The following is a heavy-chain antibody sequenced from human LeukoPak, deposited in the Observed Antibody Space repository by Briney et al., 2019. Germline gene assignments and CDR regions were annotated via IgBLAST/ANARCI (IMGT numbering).Heavy chain of an antibody. CDR1: GFTFSSYA. J-gene: IGHJ4*02. D-gene: IGHD5-18*01. V-gene: IGHV3-23*01. CDR3: AKDERGYSYGYFDY. CDR2: ISGSGGST. Sequence: GGSLRLSCAASGFTFSSYAMSWVRQAPGKGLEWVSAISGSGGSTYYADSVKGRFTISRDNSKNTLYLQMNSLGAEDTAVYYCAKDERGYSYGYFDYWGQGTLVTVSS.